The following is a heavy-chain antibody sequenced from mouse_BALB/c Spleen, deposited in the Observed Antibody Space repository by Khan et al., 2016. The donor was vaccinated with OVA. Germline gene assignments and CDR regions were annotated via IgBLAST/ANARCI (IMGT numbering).Heavy chain of an antibody. CDR3: ARKYGNPYYFDY. CDR1: GYAFSSYW. J-gene: IGHJ2*01. D-gene: IGHD2-10*02. V-gene: IGHV1-80*01. Sequence: QVQLQQSGAELVRPGSSVKISCKASGYAFSSYWMNWVKQRPGQGLEWIGQIYPGDGDTNYNGKFKGKATLTADESASPADMQLSSLISEDSAVYCCARKYGNPYYFDYWGQGTTLAVSS. CDR2: IYPGDGDT.